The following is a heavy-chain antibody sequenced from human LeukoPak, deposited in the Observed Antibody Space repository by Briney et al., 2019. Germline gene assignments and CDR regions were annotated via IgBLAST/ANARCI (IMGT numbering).Heavy chain of an antibody. CDR3: ARWANDIVSLDP. CDR2: ISAYNGNT. CDR1: GYTFTSYG. V-gene: IGHV1-18*01. D-gene: IGHD2-15*01. Sequence: ASVKVSCKASGYTFTSYGISWVRQAPGQGLEWMGWISAYNGNTNYAQKLQGRVTMTTDTSTSTAYMELRSLRTDDTAVYYCARWANDIVSLDPWGQGTLVTVSS. J-gene: IGHJ5*02.